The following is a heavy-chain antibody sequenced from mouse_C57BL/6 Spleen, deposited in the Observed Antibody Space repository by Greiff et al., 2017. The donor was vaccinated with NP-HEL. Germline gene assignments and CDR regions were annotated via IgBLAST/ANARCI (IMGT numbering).Heavy chain of an antibody. D-gene: IGHD1-1*01. CDR1: GFNIKNTY. J-gene: IGHJ4*01. V-gene: IGHV14-3*01. CDR3: ALYYYGSRGAMDY. Sequence: VQLKESVAELVRPGASVKLSCTASGFNIKNTYMHWVKQRPEQGLEWIGRIDPANGNTKYAPKFQGKATITADTSSNTAYLQLSSLTSEDTAIYYCALYYYGSRGAMDYGGQGTSVTVSS. CDR2: IDPANGNT.